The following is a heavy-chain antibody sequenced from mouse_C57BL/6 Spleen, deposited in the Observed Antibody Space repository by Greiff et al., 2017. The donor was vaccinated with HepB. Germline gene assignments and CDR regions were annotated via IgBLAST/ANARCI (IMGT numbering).Heavy chain of an antibody. V-gene: IGHV5-9-1*02. J-gene: IGHJ2*01. CDR3: TRDGGSTVVASYYFDY. CDR2: ISSGGDYI. Sequence: DVQLVESGEGLVKPGGSLKLSCAASGFTFSSYAMSWVRQTPEKRLEWVAYISSGGDYIYYADTVKGRFTISRDNARNTLYLQMSSLKSEDTAMYYCTRDGGSTVVASYYFDYWGQGTTLTVSS. D-gene: IGHD1-1*01. CDR1: GFTFSSYA.